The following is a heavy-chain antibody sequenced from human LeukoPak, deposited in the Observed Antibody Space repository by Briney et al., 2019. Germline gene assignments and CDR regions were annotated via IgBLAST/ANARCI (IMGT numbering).Heavy chain of an antibody. Sequence: GRSLRLSCAASGFTFSSYGMHWVRQAPGKGLEWVAVIWYDGSNKYYADSVKGRFTISRDNSKSTLFLQMNSLRADDTAVYYCAKGGYCSSTTCSNTPFDYWGQGTLVTVSP. CDR2: IWYDGSNK. D-gene: IGHD2-2*01. V-gene: IGHV3-33*06. CDR3: AKGGYCSSTTCSNTPFDY. CDR1: GFTFSSYG. J-gene: IGHJ4*02.